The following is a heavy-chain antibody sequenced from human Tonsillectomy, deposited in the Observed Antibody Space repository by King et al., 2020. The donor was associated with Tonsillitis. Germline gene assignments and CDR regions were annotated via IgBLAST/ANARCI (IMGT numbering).Heavy chain of an antibody. CDR3: TSYLRVGYNSDYFDY. D-gene: IGHD5-24*01. CDR2: IYYTGNT. CDR1: GGSIRSSSYF. J-gene: IGHJ4*02. Sequence: QLQESGPGRVKPSETLSLTCTVSGGSIRSSSYFWGWIRQPPGKGLEWIESIYYTGNTYYNPSLKSRVHISVDTSKNQFSLRLSSVTAADTAVYYCTSYLRVGYNSDYFDYWGQGTLVTVSS. V-gene: IGHV4-39*01.